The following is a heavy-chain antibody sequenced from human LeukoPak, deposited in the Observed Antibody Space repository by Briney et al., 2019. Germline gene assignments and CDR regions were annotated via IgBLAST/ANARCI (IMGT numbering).Heavy chain of an antibody. CDR3: ASGGLVSRYLDH. CDR2: IFRSGSA. D-gene: IGHD3-9*01. CDR1: GGSISSSTW. Sequence: SGTLPLTCAVSGGSISSSTWWSWVRLPPGKGLEWIGEIFRSGSANFNPSLKSRLTMSVDESKHEFSLKLTSVTAADTAVYYCASGGLVSRYLDHWGQGTLVTVSS. J-gene: IGHJ4*02. V-gene: IGHV4-4*02.